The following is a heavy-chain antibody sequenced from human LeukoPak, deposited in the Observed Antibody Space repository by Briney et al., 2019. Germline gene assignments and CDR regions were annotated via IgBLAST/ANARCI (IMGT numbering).Heavy chain of an antibody. CDR3: ARDVTYDTSSWYLDY. Sequence: GRSLRLSCAASGFTFSSYAMHWVRQAPGKGLEWVAVISYDGSNKYYADSVKGRFTISRDNSKNTLYLQMNSLRAEDTALYYCARDVTYDTSSWYLDYWGQGTLVTVSS. D-gene: IGHD6-13*01. CDR2: ISYDGSNK. V-gene: IGHV3-30-3*01. J-gene: IGHJ4*02. CDR1: GFTFSSYA.